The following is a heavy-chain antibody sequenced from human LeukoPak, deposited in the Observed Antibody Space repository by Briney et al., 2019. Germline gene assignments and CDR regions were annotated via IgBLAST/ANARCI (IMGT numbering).Heavy chain of an antibody. J-gene: IGHJ6*04. Sequence: GGSLRLSCAASGFTFNDYYMSWIRRAPGKGLEWVSYISSSSSYIYYADSVKGRFTISRDNAKNSLYLQMNSLRAEDTAVYYCAELGITMIGGVWGKGTTVTVSS. CDR3: AELGITMIGGV. D-gene: IGHD3-10*02. V-gene: IGHV3-11*06. CDR1: GFTFNDYY. CDR2: ISSSSSYI.